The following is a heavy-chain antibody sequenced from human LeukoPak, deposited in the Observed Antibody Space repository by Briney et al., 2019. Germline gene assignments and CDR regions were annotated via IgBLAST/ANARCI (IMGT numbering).Heavy chain of an antibody. D-gene: IGHD3-10*01. J-gene: IGHJ4*02. V-gene: IGHV4-30-4*01. CDR1: GGSISSGDYY. CDR3: ASNYGSESYHYFDY. Sequence: SQTLSLTCTVSGGSISSGDYYWSWIRQPPGKGLEWIGYIYYSGSTYYNPSLKSRVTMSIDTSKNQFSLKMSSVTAADTAVYYCASNYGSESYHYFDYWGQGTLVTVSS. CDR2: IYYSGST.